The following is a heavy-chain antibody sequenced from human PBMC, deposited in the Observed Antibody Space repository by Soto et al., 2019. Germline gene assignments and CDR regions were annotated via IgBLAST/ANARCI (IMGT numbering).Heavy chain of an antibody. CDR1: GGTFGSYA. V-gene: IGHV1-69*01. Sequence: QVQLVQSGAEVKKPGSSVKVSCKASGGTFGSYAISWVQQAPGQGLEWMGGIIPIPGTANYAQKFQGRVTIAADESTSTAYMELSRLRSEDTAVYYCARSQGSSTSLEIYYYYYYGMDVWGQGTTVTVSS. D-gene: IGHD2-2*01. CDR3: ARSQGSSTSLEIYYYYYYGMDV. J-gene: IGHJ6*02. CDR2: IIPIPGTA.